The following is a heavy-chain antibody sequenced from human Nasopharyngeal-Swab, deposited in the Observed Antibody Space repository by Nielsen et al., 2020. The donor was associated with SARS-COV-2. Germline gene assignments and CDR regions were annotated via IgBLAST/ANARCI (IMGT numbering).Heavy chain of an antibody. CDR1: GSTFISYG. V-gene: IGHV1-18*04. CDR3: ASSPGLAATALHY. D-gene: IGHD6-13*01. J-gene: IGHJ4*02. CDR2: ISGYNGNT. Sequence: ASVKVSCKASGSTFISYGFNWVRQAPGQGLEWRGWISGYNGNTNYAQKFQGRLTMTTDTSTSTVHMEVRSLRSDDTAVYYCASSPGLAATALHYWGQGTLVTVSS.